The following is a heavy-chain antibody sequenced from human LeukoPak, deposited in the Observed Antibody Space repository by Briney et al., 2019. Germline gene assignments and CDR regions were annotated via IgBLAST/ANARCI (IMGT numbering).Heavy chain of an antibody. J-gene: IGHJ3*02. CDR2: INTNAGNP. Sequence: GASVKVSCKASGYTFTGYYMHWVRQAPGQGLEWMGWINTNAGNPTYAQGFTGRFVFSLDTSVSTAYLQISSLKAEDTAVYYCARGYGDYASDAFDIWGQGTMVTVSS. D-gene: IGHD4-17*01. CDR1: GYTFTGYY. V-gene: IGHV7-4-1*02. CDR3: ARGYGDYASDAFDI.